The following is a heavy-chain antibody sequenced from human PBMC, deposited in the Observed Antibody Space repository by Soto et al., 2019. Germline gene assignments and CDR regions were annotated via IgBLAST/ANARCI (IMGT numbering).Heavy chain of an antibody. V-gene: IGHV1-46*01. CDR3: ASFLPFSGDQQNLLSL. CDR2: INPSGGST. J-gene: IGHJ1*01. D-gene: IGHD2-15*01. CDR1: GYTFTSYY. Sequence: ASVKVSCKASGYTFTSYYMHWVRQAPGQGLEWMGIINPSGGSTSYAQKFQDRVTMTRDTSTSTAYMELSSLRSEDTAVYYCASFLPFSGDQQNLLSLCGQGSLVPGSS.